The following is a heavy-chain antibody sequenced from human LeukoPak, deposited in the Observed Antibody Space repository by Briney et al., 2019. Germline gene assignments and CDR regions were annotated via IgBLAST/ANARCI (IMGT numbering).Heavy chain of an antibody. CDR3: ARVRDGYNDAYDI. V-gene: IGHV1-2*02. CDR1: GYTFTGYY. Sequence: ASVKVSCKASGYTFTGYYMHWVRQAPGQGLEWMGWINPNSGGTNYAQKFQGRVTMTRDTSISTAYMELSRLRSDDTAVYYCARVRDGYNDAYDIWGQGTLVTVSS. J-gene: IGHJ3*02. CDR2: INPNSGGT. D-gene: IGHD5-24*01.